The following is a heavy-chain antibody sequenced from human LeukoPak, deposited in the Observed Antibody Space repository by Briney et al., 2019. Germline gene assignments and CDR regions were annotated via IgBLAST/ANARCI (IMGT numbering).Heavy chain of an antibody. CDR3: TKDWWFGESWVFQH. D-gene: IGHD3-10*01. CDR1: GFTLSNYW. J-gene: IGHJ1*01. CDR2: IKLDGSEK. Sequence: QSGGSLRLSCAASGFTLSNYWMSWVRQAPGKGLEWVANIKLDGSEKDYVDSVKGRFTISRDNAKNSLYLQMNSLRAEDTAVYYCTKDWWFGESWVFQHWGQGTLVTVSS. V-gene: IGHV3-7*01.